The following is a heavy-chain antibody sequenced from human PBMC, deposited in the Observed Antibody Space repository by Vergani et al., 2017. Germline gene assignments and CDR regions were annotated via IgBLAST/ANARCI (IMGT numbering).Heavy chain of an antibody. J-gene: IGHJ5*02. CDR2: MYHSGST. D-gene: IGHD3-10*01. V-gene: IGHV4-61*08. Sequence: QVQLQESGPGLVKPSQTLSLTCSVSGDSISSGVYYWNWIRQHPGKELEWIGYMYHSGSTNYNRSLETRVTISGDTSKNQFSLKLNSVTAADTAVYYCGRVADFYGLGSRLLDLWGQGILVTVSS. CDR3: GRVADFYGLGSRLLDL. CDR1: GDSISSGVYY.